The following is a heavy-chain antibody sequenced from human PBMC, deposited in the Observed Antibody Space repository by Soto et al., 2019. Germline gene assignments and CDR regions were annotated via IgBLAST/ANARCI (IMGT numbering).Heavy chain of an antibody. D-gene: IGHD3-22*01. Sequence: PGGSLRLSCAASGFTFSSYGMHWVRQAPGKGLEWVAVISYDGSNKYYADSVKGRFTISRDNSKNTLYLQMNSLRAEDTAVYYCAKFSDSSGLDYWGQGTLVTVSS. V-gene: IGHV3-30*18. CDR2: ISYDGSNK. CDR3: AKFSDSSGLDY. CDR1: GFTFSSYG. J-gene: IGHJ4*02.